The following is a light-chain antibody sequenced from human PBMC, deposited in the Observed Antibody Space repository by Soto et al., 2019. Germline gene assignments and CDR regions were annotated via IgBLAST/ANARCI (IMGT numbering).Light chain of an antibody. CDR3: QQLNSNPPWT. J-gene: IGKJ1*01. Sequence: IQMTQSPSFLSASVGDRLTITCRASQGISNYLAWYQQKPGKAPKLXXYAASTLQSGVPSRFSGSGSGTEFILTISRLQPEDFANYYGQQLNSNPPWTFGQGTKVDTK. CDR1: QGISNY. CDR2: AAS. V-gene: IGKV1-9*01.